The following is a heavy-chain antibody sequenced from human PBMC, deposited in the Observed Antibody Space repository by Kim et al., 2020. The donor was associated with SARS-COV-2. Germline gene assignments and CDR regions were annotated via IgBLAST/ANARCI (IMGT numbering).Heavy chain of an antibody. CDR3: ARERVEWGVVVPAPFYY. V-gene: IGHV3-21*01. J-gene: IGHJ4*02. CDR1: GFTFSSYS. D-gene: IGHD2-2*01. Sequence: GGSLRLSCAASGFTFSSYSMNWVRQAPGKGLEWVSSISSSSSYIYYADSVKGRFTISRDNAKNSLYLQMNSLRAEDTAVYYCARERVEWGVVVPAPFYYCGQRTLCSASS. CDR2: ISSSSSYI.